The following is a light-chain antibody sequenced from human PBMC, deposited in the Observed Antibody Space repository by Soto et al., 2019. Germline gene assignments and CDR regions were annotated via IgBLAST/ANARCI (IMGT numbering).Light chain of an antibody. CDR3: EQTYATPWT. CDR1: QTIVTY. V-gene: IGKV1-39*01. Sequence: DRVTITCRASQTIVTYLNWYKQKPGEAPILLIYGATRLTSEAPSRFSGRGSGTVFTLTISSLQPEDLAVYYCEQTYATPWTFGQGTKVEIK. J-gene: IGKJ1*01. CDR2: GAT.